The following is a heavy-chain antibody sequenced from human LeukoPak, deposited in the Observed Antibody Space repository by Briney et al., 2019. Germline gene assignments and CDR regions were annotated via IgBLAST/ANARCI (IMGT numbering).Heavy chain of an antibody. Sequence: PSQTLSLTCTVSGGSISSGDYYWSWIRQPPGKGLEWIGYIYYSGSTYYNPSLKSRVTISVDPSKNQFSLKLSSVTAADTAVYYCARVPRSSSWYENWFDPWGQGTLVTISS. CDR1: GGSISSGDYY. CDR2: IYYSGST. V-gene: IGHV4-30-4*08. J-gene: IGHJ5*02. D-gene: IGHD6-13*01. CDR3: ARVPRSSSWYENWFDP.